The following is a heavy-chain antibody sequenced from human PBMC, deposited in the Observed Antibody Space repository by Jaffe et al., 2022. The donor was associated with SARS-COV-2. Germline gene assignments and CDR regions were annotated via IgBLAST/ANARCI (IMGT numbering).Heavy chain of an antibody. Sequence: QVQLVQSGAEVKKPGASVKVSCKASGNTFNSNDINWVRQATGQGLEWMGWMNPNSGDTGYAQKFQGRVAMTRDTSIKTAYMELSSLRSEDSAVYYCATSTSGSSSLGDWGQGTLVTVSS. CDR1: GNTFNSND. CDR2: MNPNSGDT. V-gene: IGHV1-8*01. D-gene: IGHD1-26*01. CDR3: ATSTSGSSSLGD. J-gene: IGHJ4*02.